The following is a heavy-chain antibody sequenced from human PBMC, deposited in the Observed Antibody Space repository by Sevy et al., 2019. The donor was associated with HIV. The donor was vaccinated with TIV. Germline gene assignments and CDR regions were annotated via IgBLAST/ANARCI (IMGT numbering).Heavy chain of an antibody. CDR2: ISYDGSNK. Sequence: GGSLRLSCAASGFTFSSYAMHWVRQAPGKGLEWVAVISYDGSNKYYADSVKGRFTISRDNSKNTLYLQMNSLRAEDTAVYYCARDGGSGWPYYLDYWGQGTLVTVSS. D-gene: IGHD6-19*01. CDR3: ARDGGSGWPYYLDY. CDR1: GFTFSSYA. V-gene: IGHV3-30-3*01. J-gene: IGHJ4*02.